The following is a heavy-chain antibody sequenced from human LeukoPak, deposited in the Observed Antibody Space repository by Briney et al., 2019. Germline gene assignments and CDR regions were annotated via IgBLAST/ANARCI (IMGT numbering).Heavy chain of an antibody. V-gene: IGHV1-18*01. J-gene: IGHJ4*02. Sequence: SVKVSCKASGYTFTSYGISWVRQAPGQALEWMGWISAYNGNTNYAQKLHGRVTMTTDTSTSTDYMELRSLRSDDTAVYYCARDRGNGVCLVWGQGTLVTVSS. CDR3: ARDRGNGVCLV. CDR2: ISAYNGNT. D-gene: IGHD2-8*01. CDR1: GYTFTSYG.